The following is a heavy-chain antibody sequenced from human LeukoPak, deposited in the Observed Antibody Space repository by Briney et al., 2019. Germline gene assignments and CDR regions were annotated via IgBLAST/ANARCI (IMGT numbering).Heavy chain of an antibody. CDR3: ARHSDCVTSSCYTGYFDY. D-gene: IGHD2-2*02. Sequence: SETLSLTCAVSGDSISSNSYSWGCIRQPPGKGLESIGSIYYSGSTYHNPSLKSRVTISVNTSKNQFFLKLSSVTAADTAVYYCARHSDCVTSSCYTGYFDYWGQGTLVTVSS. J-gene: IGHJ4*02. V-gene: IGHV4-39*01. CDR2: IYYSGST. CDR1: GDSISSNSYS.